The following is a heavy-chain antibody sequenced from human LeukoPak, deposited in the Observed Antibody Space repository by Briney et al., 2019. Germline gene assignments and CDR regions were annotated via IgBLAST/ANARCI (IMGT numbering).Heavy chain of an antibody. CDR3: ARGDYVFDY. J-gene: IGHJ4*02. CDR1: GGSFSGYY. CDR2: INHGGST. Sequence: SETLSLTCAVYGGSFSGYYWSWIRQPPGKGLEWIGEINHGGSTNCNPSLKSRVTISVDTSKNQFSLKMSSVTAADTAVYYCARGDYVFDYWGQGTLVTVSS. D-gene: IGHD4-17*01. V-gene: IGHV4-34*01.